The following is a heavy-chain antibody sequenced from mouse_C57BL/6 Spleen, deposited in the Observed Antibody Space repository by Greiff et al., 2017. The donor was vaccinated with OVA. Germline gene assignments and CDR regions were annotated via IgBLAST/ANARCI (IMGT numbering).Heavy chain of an antibody. CDR3: ARGDITTYYFDY. V-gene: IGHV1-52*01. Sequence: VQLQQPGAELVRPGSSVKLSCKASGYTFTSYWMHWVKQRPIQGLEWIGNIDPSDSETHYNQKFKDKATLTVDKSSSTAYMQLSSLTSEDSAVYYCARGDITTYYFDYWGQGTTLTVSS. D-gene: IGHD1-1*01. CDR2: IDPSDSET. CDR1: GYTFTSYW. J-gene: IGHJ2*01.